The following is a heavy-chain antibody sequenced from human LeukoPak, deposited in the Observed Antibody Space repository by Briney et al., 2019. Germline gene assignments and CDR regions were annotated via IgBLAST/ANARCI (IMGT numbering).Heavy chain of an antibody. V-gene: IGHV3-21*01. D-gene: IGHD1-26*01. CDR2: ISTGSSYI. J-gene: IGHJ4*02. CDR1: GFPFSSNS. CDR3: ARDPPSDPLPFDC. Sequence: GGPLSLPCAPPGFPFSSNSMNWFRQAPGKGLDWVSSISTGSSYIYYADSVKGRFTISRDNAKNSLYLQMNSLRAEDTAVYYCARDPPSDPLPFDCWGQGTLVTVSS.